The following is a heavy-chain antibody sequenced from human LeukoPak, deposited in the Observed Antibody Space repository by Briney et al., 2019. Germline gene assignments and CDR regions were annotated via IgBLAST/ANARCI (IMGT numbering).Heavy chain of an antibody. CDR1: GFTFSPYW. CDR2: IKEDGSEK. D-gene: IGHD6-13*01. J-gene: IGHJ4*02. V-gene: IGHV3-7*01. Sequence: VGSLRLSCVASGFTFSPYWMSWVRQAPGKGLEWVANIKEDGSEKYYVDSVKGRFTVSRDNAENSLYLQMNSLTVEDTAVYYCARDPAAWEFWGQGTLVTVSS. CDR3: ARDPAAWEF.